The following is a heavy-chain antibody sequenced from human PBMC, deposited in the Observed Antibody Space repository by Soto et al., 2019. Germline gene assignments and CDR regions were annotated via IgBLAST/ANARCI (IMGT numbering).Heavy chain of an antibody. CDR2: IYSGGST. CDR1: GFTASSNY. CDR3: ARDQVGAATEYFQH. Sequence: GGPLRLSCAASGFTASSNYMSWVRQAPGKGLEWVSVIYSGGSTYYADSVKGRFTISRDNSKNTLYLQMNSLRAEDTAVYYCARDQVGAATEYFQHWSQGTLVTVSS. J-gene: IGHJ1*01. D-gene: IGHD1-26*01. V-gene: IGHV3-66*01.